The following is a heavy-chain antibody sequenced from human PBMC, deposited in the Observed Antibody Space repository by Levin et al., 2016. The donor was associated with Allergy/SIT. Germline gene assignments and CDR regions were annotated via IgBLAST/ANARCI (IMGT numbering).Heavy chain of an antibody. CDR2: IYYSGST. V-gene: IGHV4-31*03. CDR1: GGSISSGGYY. D-gene: IGHD3-3*01. Sequence: SETLSLTCTVSGGSISSGGYYWSWIRQHPGKGLEWIGYIYYSGSTNYNPSLKSRVTISVDTSKNQFSLKLSSVTAADTAVYYCARGHYDFWSGYYTRAFDYWGQGTLVTVSS. CDR3: ARGHYDFWSGYYTRAFDY. J-gene: IGHJ4*02.